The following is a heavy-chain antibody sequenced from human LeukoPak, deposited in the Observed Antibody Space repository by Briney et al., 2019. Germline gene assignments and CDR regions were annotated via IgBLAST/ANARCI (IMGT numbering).Heavy chain of an antibody. Sequence: TGGSLRLSCAASRFTFNSYWMHWVRQAPGKGLVWVSRINGDGSSTIYADSVKGRFTISRDNAKNTLYLQMNSLRAEGTAVYYCARTGYSTLYGMDVWGQGTTVTVSS. D-gene: IGHD6-13*01. CDR1: RFTFNSYW. CDR2: INGDGSST. J-gene: IGHJ6*02. CDR3: ARTGYSTLYGMDV. V-gene: IGHV3-74*01.